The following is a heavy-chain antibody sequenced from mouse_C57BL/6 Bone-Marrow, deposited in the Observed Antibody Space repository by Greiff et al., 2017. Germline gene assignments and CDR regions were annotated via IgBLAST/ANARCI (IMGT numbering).Heavy chain of an antibody. D-gene: IGHD2-5*01. J-gene: IGHJ2*01. CDR1: GYTFTSYW. Sequence: VQLQQPGAELVRPGTSVKLSCKASGYTFTSYWMHWVKQRPGQGLEWIGVIDPSDSYTNYNQKFKGKATLTVDKSSSTAYMQLSSLTSEDSAVXYCGSNYYFDYWGQGTTLTVSS. V-gene: IGHV1-59*01. CDR3: GSNYYFDY. CDR2: IDPSDSYT.